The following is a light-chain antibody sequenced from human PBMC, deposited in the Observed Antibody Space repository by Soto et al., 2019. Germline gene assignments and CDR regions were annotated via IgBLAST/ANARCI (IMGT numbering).Light chain of an antibody. V-gene: IGLV2-14*03. Sequence: QSALTQPASVSGSPGQSITVSCTGTSSDVGGYNYVSWYQHHPGKAPKHMIYDVTSRPSGVSNRFSGSKSGNTASLTISGLQAEDEADYYCSSYTSSSTPRVFGTGTKLTVL. J-gene: IGLJ1*01. CDR1: SSDVGGYNY. CDR3: SSYTSSSTPRV. CDR2: DVT.